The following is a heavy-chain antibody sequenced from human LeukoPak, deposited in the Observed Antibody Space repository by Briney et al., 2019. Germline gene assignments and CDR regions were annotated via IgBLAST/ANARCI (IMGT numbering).Heavy chain of an antibody. J-gene: IGHJ5*02. Sequence: PSETLSLTCTVSGGSISSYYWSWIRQPPGKGLEWIGYIYYSGSTNYNPSLKSRVTISVDTSKNQFSLKLSSVTAADTAVYYCARGASDYYGSGSYSRQQRRGLRFDPWGQGTLVTVSS. CDR1: GGSISSYY. D-gene: IGHD3-10*01. V-gene: IGHV4-59*01. CDR2: IYYSGST. CDR3: ARGASDYYGSGSYSRQQRRGLRFDP.